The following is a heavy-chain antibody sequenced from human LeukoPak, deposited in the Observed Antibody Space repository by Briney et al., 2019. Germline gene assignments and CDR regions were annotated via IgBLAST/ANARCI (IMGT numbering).Heavy chain of an antibody. CDR3: AREKFNGDYWFDP. J-gene: IGHJ5*02. V-gene: IGHV1-2*04. CDR1: GYTFTGYY. CDR2: INPNSGGT. D-gene: IGHD4-17*01. Sequence: ASVKVSCRASGYTFTGYYMHWVRQAPGQGLEWMGWINPNSGGTNYAQKFQGWVTMTRDTSISTAYMELSRLRSDDTAVYYCAREKFNGDYWFDPWGQGTLVTVSS.